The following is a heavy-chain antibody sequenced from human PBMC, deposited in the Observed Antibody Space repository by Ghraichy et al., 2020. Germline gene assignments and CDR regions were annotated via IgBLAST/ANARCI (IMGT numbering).Heavy chain of an antibody. Sequence: GGSLRLSCAASGFTFSRYGMHWVRQAPGKGLEWVAFIRYDGSNRYYGDSVKDRFTISRDVSKNTVDLQMSSLRVDDTAVYYCAKDLSAEINGGSWFDPWGLGTLVTVSS. CDR2: IRYDGSNR. V-gene: IGHV3-30*02. CDR1: GFTFSRYG. CDR3: AKDLSAEINGGSWFDP. D-gene: IGHD7-27*01. J-gene: IGHJ5*02.